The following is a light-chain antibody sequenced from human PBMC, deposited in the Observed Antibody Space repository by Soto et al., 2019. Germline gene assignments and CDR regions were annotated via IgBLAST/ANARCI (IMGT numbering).Light chain of an antibody. V-gene: IGKV3-20*01. CDR2: AAS. CDR3: QQYGDSPFT. J-gene: IGKJ3*01. Sequence: EVVLTQSPGTLSLSPGERATLSCRASQIVTINSLAWYQQKPGQPPRLLIYAASTQASAIPDRFSGSGSGTDFTLTISRLQPEDFALYYCQQYGDSPFTFGPGTRVDVK. CDR1: QIVTINS.